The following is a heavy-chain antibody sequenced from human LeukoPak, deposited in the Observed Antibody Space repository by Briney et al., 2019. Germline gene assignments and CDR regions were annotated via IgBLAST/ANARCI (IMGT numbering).Heavy chain of an antibody. Sequence: PSETLSLTCTVSGGSMSNSYCNWIRQPAGKGLERIGRIFTTGSTTYNPSLKSRLTMSVDTTKSHFSLKLNSVTAADTAVYYCARQASGGGRVPFDSWGQGALVAVSS. J-gene: IGHJ4*02. V-gene: IGHV4-4*07. CDR3: ARQASGGGRVPFDS. CDR1: GGSMSNSY. CDR2: IFTTGST. D-gene: IGHD4-23*01.